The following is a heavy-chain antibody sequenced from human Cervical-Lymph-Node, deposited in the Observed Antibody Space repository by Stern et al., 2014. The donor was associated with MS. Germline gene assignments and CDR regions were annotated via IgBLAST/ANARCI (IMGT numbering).Heavy chain of an antibody. J-gene: IGHJ4*02. CDR3: ARDSPIFPKPLKGEIDY. CDR2: IIPLFGTA. Sequence: QVQLVESGAEVKKPGSSVKVSCKASGGTFNNDAINWVRQAPGQGLDWMGGIIPLFGTANYAQKFQDRVSITADKSTKTAFLEVSRLTSEDTAVYYCARDSPIFPKPLKGEIDYWGQGTLVTVSS. V-gene: IGHV1-69*06. CDR1: GGTFNNDA. D-gene: IGHD3-16*01.